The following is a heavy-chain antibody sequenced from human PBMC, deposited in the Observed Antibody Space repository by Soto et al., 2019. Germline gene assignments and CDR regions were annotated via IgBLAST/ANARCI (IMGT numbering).Heavy chain of an antibody. CDR3: AKGGTNYYYGMDV. J-gene: IGHJ6*02. D-gene: IGHD3-16*01. CDR2: IWYDGSNK. Sequence: LRLSWAAAGLTFSSYGMQWVRQAPGKGLEWVAVIWYDGSNKYYADSVEGRFTISRDNSKNTLYLQMNSLRAEDTAVYYCAKGGTNYYYGMDVWGQGTTVTVSS. CDR1: GLTFSSYG. V-gene: IGHV3-33*06.